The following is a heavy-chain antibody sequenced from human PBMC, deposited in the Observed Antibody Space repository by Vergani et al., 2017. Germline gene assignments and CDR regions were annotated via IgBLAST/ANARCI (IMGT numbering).Heavy chain of an antibody. CDR1: GGSISPYY. CDR2: ISHSGST. Sequence: QAQLQESGPGLVKPSETLSLTCIVSGGSISPYYWSWIRQPPGKGLEWIGSISHSGSTHYNPSLKNRVTISVDTSKNQFSLKLSSVTAADTAIYYCARPHYYYRSGTDLWEFEYWGQGTLVTVSS. D-gene: IGHD3-10*01. V-gene: IGHV4-59*08. J-gene: IGHJ4*02. CDR3: ARPHYYYRSGTDLWEFEY.